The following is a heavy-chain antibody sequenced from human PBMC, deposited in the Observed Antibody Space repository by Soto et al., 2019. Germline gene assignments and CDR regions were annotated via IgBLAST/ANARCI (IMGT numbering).Heavy chain of an antibody. CDR2: INHSGST. J-gene: IGHJ4*02. V-gene: IGHV4-34*01. D-gene: IGHD6-13*01. CDR1: GGSFSGYY. CDR3: ARTLPRAYSSSRFDY. Sequence: PXETLCLTCSVYGGSFSGYYWSWIRQPPGKGLEWIGEINHSGSTKYNPSLKSRVTISVDTSKNQFSLKLSSVTAADTAVYYCARTLPRAYSSSRFDYWGQGTLVTVSS.